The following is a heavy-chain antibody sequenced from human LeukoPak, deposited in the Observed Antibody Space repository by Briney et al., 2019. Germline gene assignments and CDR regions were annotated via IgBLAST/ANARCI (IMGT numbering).Heavy chain of an antibody. D-gene: IGHD1-26*01. CDR2: IKQDGSEK. Sequence: GGSLRLSCAASGFTFSSYWMSWVRQAPGKGLEWVANIKQDGSEKYYVDSVKGRFTISRDNAKNSLYLQMNSLRAEDMALYYCAKGAIVGATVDAFDIWGQGTMVTVSS. CDR3: AKGAIVGATVDAFDI. J-gene: IGHJ3*02. CDR1: GFTFSSYW. V-gene: IGHV3-7*03.